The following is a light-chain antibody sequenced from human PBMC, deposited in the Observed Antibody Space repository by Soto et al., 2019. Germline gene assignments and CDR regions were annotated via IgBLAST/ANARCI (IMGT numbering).Light chain of an antibody. CDR1: PSISSY. CDR2: AAS. CDR3: QQAISFPIT. Sequence: DLQRTQSPSSLSASVRDRVTITCRASPSISSYLNWYQKKPGKHPKILIYAASSFQSGVPSRFSGSGSGTDFNLTISRLQTEDFGTYDCQQAISFPITFGQGTKVDIK. V-gene: IGKV1-39*01. J-gene: IGKJ1*01.